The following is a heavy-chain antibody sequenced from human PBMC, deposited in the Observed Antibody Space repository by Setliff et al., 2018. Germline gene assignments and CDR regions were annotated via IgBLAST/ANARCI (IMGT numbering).Heavy chain of an antibody. J-gene: IGHJ3*02. CDR1: GGTFSSYA. CDR3: ARGSAYCGGDCYKPNALDI. CDR2: IIPILGIA. D-gene: IGHD2-21*02. Sequence: ASVKVSCKASGGTFSSYAISWVRQAPGQGLEWMGGIIPILGIANYAQKFQGRVTITADESTSTAYMEMSSLRSEDTAVYYCARGSAYCGGDCYKPNALDIWGQGTMVTVSS. V-gene: IGHV1-69*10.